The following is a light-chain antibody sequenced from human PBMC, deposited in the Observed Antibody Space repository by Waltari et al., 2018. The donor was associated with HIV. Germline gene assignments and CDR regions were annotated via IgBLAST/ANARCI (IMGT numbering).Light chain of an antibody. CDR1: QSVSSS. CDR3: QQRSNWPPVT. V-gene: IGKV3-11*01. J-gene: IGKJ5*01. Sequence: EIVLTQSPATLSLSPGERATLSCTASQSVSSSLAWYQQKPGQAPRLRIYDASNRATGSPARCSGSGSGTDFTLTISSLEPEDFAVYYCQQRSNWPPVTFGQGTRLEIK. CDR2: DAS.